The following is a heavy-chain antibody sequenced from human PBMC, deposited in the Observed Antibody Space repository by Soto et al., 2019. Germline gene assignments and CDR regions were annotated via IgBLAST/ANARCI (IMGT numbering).Heavy chain of an antibody. CDR3: ARSPGTSRLDF. J-gene: IGHJ4*02. V-gene: IGHV4-4*02. CDR2: VYHSGAT. CDR1: GDSISNINW. D-gene: IGHD6-13*01. Sequence: QVQLQESGPGLVEPSGTLSLTCAVSGDSISNINWLSWVRQPPGKGLEWIGEVYHSGATKYNPSLSSRVTRSVEKSKNHVSLGVSSLTDAGTGISYWARSPGTSRLDFWGQGTRVAVSS.